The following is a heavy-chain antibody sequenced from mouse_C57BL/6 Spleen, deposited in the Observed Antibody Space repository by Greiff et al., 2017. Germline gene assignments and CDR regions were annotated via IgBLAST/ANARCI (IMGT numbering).Heavy chain of an antibody. V-gene: IGHV1-80*01. D-gene: IGHD2-2*01. CDR2: IYPGDGDT. Sequence: VKLMESGAELAKPGASVKISCKASGYAFSSYWMNWVKQRPGKGLEWIGQIYPGDGDTNYNGKLKGKATLTADKTTSTAYMQLSSLTSEDSAVYFCARYGYDGSLAYRGQGTLVTVAS. CDR3: ARYGYDGSLAY. J-gene: IGHJ3*01. CDR1: GYAFSSYW.